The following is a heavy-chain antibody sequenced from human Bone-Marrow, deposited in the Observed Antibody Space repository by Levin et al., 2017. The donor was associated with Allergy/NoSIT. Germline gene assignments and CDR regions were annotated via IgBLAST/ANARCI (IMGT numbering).Heavy chain of an antibody. CDR1: GFTFSSFA. CDR2: ISYDGTTK. D-gene: IGHD6-6*01. Sequence: PGGSLRLSCAASGFTFSSFALHWVRQAPGKGLEWVAVISYDGTTKYSADSVKGRFTISRDNSRHTIFLQMNSLRTEDTAVYYCARDPEGQLAFFDYWGQGTLVTVSS. V-gene: IGHV3-30*04. CDR3: ARDPEGQLAFFDY. J-gene: IGHJ4*02.